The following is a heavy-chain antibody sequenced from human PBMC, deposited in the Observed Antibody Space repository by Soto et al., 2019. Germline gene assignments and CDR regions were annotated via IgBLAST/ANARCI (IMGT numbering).Heavy chain of an antibody. D-gene: IGHD6-6*01. CDR1: GGSISSYY. J-gene: IGHJ6*02. Sequence: PSETLSLTCTGRGGSISSYYWSWIRQPPGKGLEWIGYVYYSGSTNYNPSLKSRVTISVDTSKNQFSLKLSSVTAADTAVYYCARDLMYSSSSRTDYYYYGMDVWGQGTTVTVSS. CDR2: VYYSGST. V-gene: IGHV4-59*01. CDR3: ARDLMYSSSSRTDYYYYGMDV.